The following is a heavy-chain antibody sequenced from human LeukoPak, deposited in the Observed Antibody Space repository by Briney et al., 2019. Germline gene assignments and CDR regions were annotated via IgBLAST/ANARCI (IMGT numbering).Heavy chain of an antibody. D-gene: IGHD5-12*01. CDR3: AVASSFFDY. CDR2: IYTSGST. J-gene: IGHJ4*02. Sequence: PSQTLSLTCTVSGGPISSGSYYWSWIRQPAGKGLEWIGRIYTSGSTNYNPSLKSRVTISVDTSKNQFSLKLSSVTAADTAAYYCAVASSFFDYWGQGTLVTVSS. CDR1: GGPISSGSYY. V-gene: IGHV4-61*02.